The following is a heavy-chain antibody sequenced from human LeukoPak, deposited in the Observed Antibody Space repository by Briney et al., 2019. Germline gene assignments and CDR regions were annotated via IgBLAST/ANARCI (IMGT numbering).Heavy chain of an antibody. J-gene: IGHJ2*01. CDR1: GGTFSSYA. CDR3: ARGVVPAAMGEYWYFDL. Sequence: ASVKVSCKASGGTFSSYAISWVRQAPGQGLEWMGWMNPNSGNTGYAQKFQGRVTMTRNTSISTAYMELSSLRSEDTAVYYCARGVVPAAMGEYWYFDLWGRGTLVTVSS. CDR2: MNPNSGNT. V-gene: IGHV1-8*02. D-gene: IGHD2-2*01.